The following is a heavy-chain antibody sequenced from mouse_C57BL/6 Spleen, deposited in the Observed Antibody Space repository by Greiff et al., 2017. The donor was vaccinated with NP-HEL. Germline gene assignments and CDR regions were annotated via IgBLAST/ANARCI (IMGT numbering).Heavy chain of an antibody. CDR2: ISSGSSTI. CDR3: ARTSTMVTSMDY. J-gene: IGHJ4*01. CDR1: GFTFSDYG. Sequence: EVMLVESGGGLVKPGGSLKLSCAASGFTFSDYGMHWVRQAPEKGLEWVAYISSGSSTIYYADTVKCRFTISRDNAKNTLFLQMTSLRSEDTAMYYCARTSTMVTSMDYWGQGTSVTVSS. D-gene: IGHD2-2*01. V-gene: IGHV5-17*01.